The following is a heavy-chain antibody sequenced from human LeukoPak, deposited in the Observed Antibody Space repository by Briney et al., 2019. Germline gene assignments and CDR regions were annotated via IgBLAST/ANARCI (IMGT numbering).Heavy chain of an antibody. CDR1: GHTFSSWE. J-gene: IGHJ4*02. D-gene: IGHD1-26*01. CDR2: ISSSGSTI. V-gene: IGHV3-48*03. Sequence: GGSLRLFCVPSGHTFSSWEMVWVRQAPGKGLEWVSYISSSGSTIYYADSVKGRITISRDNAKKSLYLQMNSLRAEHTAVYYSASQSPNSERPFDYWGQGTLVTVSS. CDR3: ASQSPNSERPFDY.